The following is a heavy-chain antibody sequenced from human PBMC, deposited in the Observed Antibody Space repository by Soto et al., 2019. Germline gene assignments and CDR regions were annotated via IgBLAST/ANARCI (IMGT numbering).Heavy chain of an antibody. J-gene: IGHJ3*02. V-gene: IGHV3-48*03. CDR2: ISSSGTTI. CDR1: GFTFSSYE. CDR3: ARVGYYDDRGAFDI. D-gene: IGHD3-22*01. Sequence: PGGSLRLSCAASGFTFSSYEMNWVRQAPGKGLEWVSYISSSGTTIYYVDSVKGRFTISRDNAKNSLFLQMNSLRAEDTAVYYCARVGYYDDRGAFDIWGQGTMVTVSS.